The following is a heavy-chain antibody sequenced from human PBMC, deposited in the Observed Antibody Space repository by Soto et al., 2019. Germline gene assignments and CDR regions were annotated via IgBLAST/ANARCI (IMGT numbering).Heavy chain of an antibody. V-gene: IGHV5-51*01. CDR2: IYPGDSDT. CDR1: GYSFTSYW. J-gene: IGHJ6*02. Sequence: GESLKISCKGSGYSFTSYWIGWVRQMPGKGLEWMGIIYPGDSDTRYSPSFQGQVTISADKSISTAYLQWSSLKASDTATYYCARQGDFWSGYPVYYYYGMDVWGQGTTVTVSS. D-gene: IGHD3-3*01. CDR3: ARQGDFWSGYPVYYYYGMDV.